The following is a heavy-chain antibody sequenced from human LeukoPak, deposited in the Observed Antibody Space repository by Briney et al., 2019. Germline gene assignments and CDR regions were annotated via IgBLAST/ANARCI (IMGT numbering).Heavy chain of an antibody. CDR2: SSSSYI. CDR3: ARPSAYCSSTSCPIDY. V-gene: IGHV3-21*01. J-gene: IGHJ4*02. CDR1: GFIFSSYT. Sequence: GGSLRLSCAASGFIFSSYTMNWVRQAPGKGLEWVSSSSSSYIYYADSVKGRFTISRDNAKNSLYLQMNSLRAEDTAVYYCARPSAYCSSTSCPIDYWGQGTLVTVSS. D-gene: IGHD2-2*01.